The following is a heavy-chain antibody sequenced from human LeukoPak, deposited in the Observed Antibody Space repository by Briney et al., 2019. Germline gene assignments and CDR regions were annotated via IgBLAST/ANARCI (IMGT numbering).Heavy chain of an antibody. Sequence: GGSLRPSCAASRFTSSSYEMNWVRPAPGKGLEWVSYISSSGSTIYYADSVKGRFTISRDNAKNSLYLQMNSLRAEDTAVYYCAELGITMIGGVWGKGTTVTISS. CDR2: ISSSGSTI. V-gene: IGHV3-48*03. CDR1: RFTSSSYE. D-gene: IGHD3-10*02. CDR3: AELGITMIGGV. J-gene: IGHJ6*04.